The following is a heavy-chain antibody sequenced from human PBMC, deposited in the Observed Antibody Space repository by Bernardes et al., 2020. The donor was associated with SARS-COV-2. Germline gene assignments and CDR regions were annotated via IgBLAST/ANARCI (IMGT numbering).Heavy chain of an antibody. CDR1: GGSISSYY. CDR3: ARHFQLPNYYDSSGYYYAPYFDY. Sequence: SETLSLTCTVSGGSISSYYWSWIRQPPGKGLEWIGYIYYSGSTNYNPSLKSRVTISVDTSKNQFSLKLSSVTAADTAVYYCARHFQLPNYYDSSGYYYAPYFDYWGQGTLVTVSS. J-gene: IGHJ4*02. CDR2: IYYSGST. V-gene: IGHV4-59*08. D-gene: IGHD3-22*01.